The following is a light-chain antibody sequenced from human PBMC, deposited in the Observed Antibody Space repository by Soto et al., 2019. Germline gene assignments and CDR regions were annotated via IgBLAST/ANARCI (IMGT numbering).Light chain of an antibody. J-gene: IGLJ2*01. CDR3: QTYDSSLSGSGV. CDR2: GNT. V-gene: IGLV1-40*01. CDR1: SSNIGAGYD. Sequence: QSVLTQPPSVSGAPGQRVTISCTGSSSNIGAGYDVHWYQQLPGAGPKVPIYGNTNRPSGVPDRFSGSKSGTSASLAITGLQAEDEADYYCQTYDSSLSGSGVFGGGTKLTVL.